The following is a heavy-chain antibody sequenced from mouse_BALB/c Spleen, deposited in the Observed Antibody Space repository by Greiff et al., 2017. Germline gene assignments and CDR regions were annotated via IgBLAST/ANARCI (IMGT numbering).Heavy chain of an antibody. Sequence: EVQLVESGGGLVQPGGSRKLSCAASGFTFSSFGMHWVRQAPEKGLEWVAYISSGSSTIYYADTVKGRFTISRDNTKNTLFLQMTSLRSEDTAMYYCAREDYGGFAYWGQGTLVTVSA. CDR2: ISSGSSTI. CDR3: AREDYGGFAY. J-gene: IGHJ3*01. D-gene: IGHD1-2*01. V-gene: IGHV5-17*02. CDR1: GFTFSSFG.